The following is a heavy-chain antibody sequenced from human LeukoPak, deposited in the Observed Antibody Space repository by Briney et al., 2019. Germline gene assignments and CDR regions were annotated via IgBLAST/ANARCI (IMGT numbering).Heavy chain of an antibody. J-gene: IGHJ5*02. D-gene: IGHD6-13*01. CDR3: ARPWGIAAAFDP. Sequence: PSETLSLTCTVSGGSISSSSYYWGWIRQPPGKGLEWIGSIYYSGSTYYNPSLKSRVTISVDTSKNQFSLKLSSVTAADTAVYYCARPWGIAAAFDPWGQGTLVTVSS. V-gene: IGHV4-39*01. CDR2: IYYSGST. CDR1: GGSISSSSYY.